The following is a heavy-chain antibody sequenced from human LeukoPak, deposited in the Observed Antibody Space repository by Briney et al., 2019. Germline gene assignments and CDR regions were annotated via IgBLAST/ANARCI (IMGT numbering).Heavy chain of an antibody. CDR2: ISWNSGSI. V-gene: IGHV3-9*01. CDR3: AKDILRYSSGGWFDP. J-gene: IGHJ5*02. Sequence: PGRSLRLSCAASGFTFDDYAMHWVRQAPGKGLEWVSGISWNSGSIGYADSVKGRFTISRDNAKNSLYLQTNSLRAEDTALYYCAKDILRYSSGGWFDPWGQGTLVTVSS. D-gene: IGHD6-19*01. CDR1: GFTFDDYA.